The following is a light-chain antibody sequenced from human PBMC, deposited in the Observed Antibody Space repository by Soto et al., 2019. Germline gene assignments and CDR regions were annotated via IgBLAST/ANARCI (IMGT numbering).Light chain of an antibody. CDR2: EVT. Sequence: QSALTQPSSVSGSPGHSISISGPGTRSDVVAYNYVSCYQQHPGKAPKLMISEVTNRPSGVSDRFSGSKSGNTASLTISGLQAEDEADYYCSSFTSRFTFVFGTGTKVTVL. J-gene: IGLJ1*01. CDR3: SSFTSRFTFV. CDR1: RSDVVAYNY. V-gene: IGLV2-14*01.